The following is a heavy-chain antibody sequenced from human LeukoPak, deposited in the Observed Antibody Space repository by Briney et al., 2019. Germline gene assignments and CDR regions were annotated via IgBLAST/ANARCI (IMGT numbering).Heavy chain of an antibody. CDR3: AKDSGDYYDSSGYYYLDY. Sequence: VGSLRLSCAASGFTFSSYAMSWVRQAPGKGLEWVSAISGSGGSTYYADSVKGRFTISRDNSKNTLYLQMNSLRAEDTAVYYCAKDSGDYYDSSGYYYLDYWGQGTLVTVSS. D-gene: IGHD3-22*01. V-gene: IGHV3-23*01. CDR2: ISGSGGST. J-gene: IGHJ4*02. CDR1: GFTFSSYA.